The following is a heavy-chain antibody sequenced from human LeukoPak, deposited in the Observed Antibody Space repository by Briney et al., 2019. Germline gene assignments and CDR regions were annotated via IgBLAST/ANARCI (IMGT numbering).Heavy chain of an antibody. V-gene: IGHV1-2*02. CDR2: INPNSGGT. CDR3: ARGLQTGDY. CDR1: GYTFTGYY. J-gene: IGHJ4*02. Sequence: ASVKVSCKASGYTFTGYYMHWVRQAPGQGLEWMGWINPNSGGTNYAQKFQGRVTITRNTSISTAYMELSSLRSEDTAVYYCARGLQTGDYWGQGTLVTVSS.